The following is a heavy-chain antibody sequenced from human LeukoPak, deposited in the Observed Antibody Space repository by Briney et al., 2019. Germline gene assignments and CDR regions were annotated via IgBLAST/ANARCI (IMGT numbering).Heavy chain of an antibody. CDR2: INPNSGGT. J-gene: IGHJ4*02. CDR1: GGTFSSYA. V-gene: IGHV1-2*02. Sequence: ASVKVSCKASGGTFSSYAISWVRQAPGQGLEWMGWINPNSGGTNYAQKFQGRVTMTRDTSISTAYMELSRLRSDDTAVYYCARSFYDSSGYAQEALDYWGQGTLVTVSS. D-gene: IGHD3-22*01. CDR3: ARSFYDSSGYAQEALDY.